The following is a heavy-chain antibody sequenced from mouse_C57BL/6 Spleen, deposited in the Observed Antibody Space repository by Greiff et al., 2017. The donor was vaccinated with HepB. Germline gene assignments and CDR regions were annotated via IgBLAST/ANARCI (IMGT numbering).Heavy chain of an antibody. CDR1: GYSITSGYD. J-gene: IGHJ3*01. CDR2: ISYSGST. Sequence: VQLKESGPGMVKPSQSLSLTCTVPGYSITSGYDWHWIRHFPGNKLEWMGYISYSGSTNYNPSLKSRISITHDTSKNHFFLKLNSVTTEDTATYYCARGVSWFAYWGQGTLVTVSA. V-gene: IGHV3-1*01. CDR3: ARGVSWFAY.